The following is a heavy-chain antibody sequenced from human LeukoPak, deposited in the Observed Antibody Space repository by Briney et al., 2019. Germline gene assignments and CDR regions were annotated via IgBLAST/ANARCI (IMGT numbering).Heavy chain of an antibody. V-gene: IGHV3-30*18. J-gene: IGHJ4*02. D-gene: IGHD6-19*01. CDR3: AKDQQRLVLLQSPIDY. CDR2: ISYDGSNK. Sequence: GRSLRLSCATSGFTFSSYGMHWVRQAPGKGLEWVAVISYDGSNKYYADSVKGRFTISRDNSKNTLYLQMNSLRAEDTAVYYCAKDQQRLVLLQSPIDYWGQGTLVTVSS. CDR1: GFTFSSYG.